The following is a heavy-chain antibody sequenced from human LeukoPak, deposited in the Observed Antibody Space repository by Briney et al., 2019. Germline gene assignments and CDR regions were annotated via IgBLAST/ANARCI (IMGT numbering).Heavy chain of an antibody. Sequence: SETLSLTCTVSGGSISSYYWSWIRQPPGKGLEWIGYIYYSGSTNYNPSLKSRVTISVDTSKNQFSLKLSSVTAADTAVYYCARDRIEGEWAMDVWGQGTTVTVSS. D-gene: IGHD1-26*01. CDR1: GGSISSYY. CDR3: ARDRIEGEWAMDV. V-gene: IGHV4-59*01. J-gene: IGHJ6*02. CDR2: IYYSGST.